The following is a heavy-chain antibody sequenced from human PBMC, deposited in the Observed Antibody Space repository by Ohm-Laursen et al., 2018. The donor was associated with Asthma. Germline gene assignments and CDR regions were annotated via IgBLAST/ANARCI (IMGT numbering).Heavy chain of an antibody. J-gene: IGHJ4*02. CDR1: GGSISSYY. Sequence: SETLSLTWTVSGGSISSYYWSWIRQPPGKGLEWIGDIYYSGSTNYNPSLKSRVPISVDTSKNQFSLKLISVTAADTAVYYCARADHYYDSSYDYWGQGTLVTVSS. D-gene: IGHD3-22*01. V-gene: IGHV4-59*01. CDR2: IYYSGST. CDR3: ARADHYYDSSYDY.